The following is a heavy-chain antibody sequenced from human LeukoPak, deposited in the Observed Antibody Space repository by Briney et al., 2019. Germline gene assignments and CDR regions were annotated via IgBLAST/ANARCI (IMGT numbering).Heavy chain of an antibody. J-gene: IGHJ5*02. CDR1: RFTFSSYA. V-gene: IGHV3-23*01. D-gene: IGHD6-13*01. CDR2: ISGSGGST. CDR3: ARESGIAAALDL. Sequence: GGSLRLSCAASRFTFSSYAMSWVRQVPGKGLEWASGISGSGGSTYYADSVKGRFTISRDNSRNTLYLQMNSLRAEDTAVYYCARESGIAAALDLWGQGTLVTVSS.